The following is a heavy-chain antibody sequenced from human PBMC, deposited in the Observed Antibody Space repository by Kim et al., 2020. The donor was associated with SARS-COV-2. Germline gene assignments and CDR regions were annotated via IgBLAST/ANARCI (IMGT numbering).Heavy chain of an antibody. CDR2: INHSGST. CDR3: ARGYPHIVVVVASLRYFDY. V-gene: IGHV4-34*01. D-gene: IGHD2-15*01. J-gene: IGHJ4*02. CDR1: GGSFSGYY. Sequence: SETLSLTCAVYGGSFSGYYWSWIRQPPGKGLEWIGEINHSGSTNYNPSLKSRVTISVDTSKNQFSLKLSSVTAAETAVYYCARGYPHIVVVVASLRYFDYWGQGTLVTVSS.